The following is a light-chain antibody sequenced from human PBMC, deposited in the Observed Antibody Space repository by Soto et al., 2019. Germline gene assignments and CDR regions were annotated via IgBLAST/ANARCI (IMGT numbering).Light chain of an antibody. V-gene: IGLV4-60*03. CDR2: LESSGNY. J-gene: IGLJ3*02. CDR1: SVHSGYI. Sequence: QPVLTQSSSASASLGSSCRLTCTLSSVHSGYIIAWHQQQPGKAPRFLMKLESSGNYNKGSGVPDRFSGSSSGADRYLTISNLQSEDEADYYCDTWNSNTQVFGGGTKVTVL. CDR3: DTWNSNTQV.